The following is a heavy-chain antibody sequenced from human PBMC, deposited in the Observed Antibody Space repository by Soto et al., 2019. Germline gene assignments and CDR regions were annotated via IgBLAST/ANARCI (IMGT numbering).Heavy chain of an antibody. CDR3: AKIPTGSGSSKFDY. CDR1: GFTFRTYA. J-gene: IGHJ4*02. Sequence: GGALRLSCAASGFTFRTYAMNWVRQAPGKGLEWISAISGSGSFTHYADSVRGRFTISRDNSQNQLYLQMNNLRGDDTAMYYCAKIPTGSGSSKFDYWGQGIQVTVS. V-gene: IGHV3-23*01. D-gene: IGHD3-10*01. CDR2: ISGSGSFT.